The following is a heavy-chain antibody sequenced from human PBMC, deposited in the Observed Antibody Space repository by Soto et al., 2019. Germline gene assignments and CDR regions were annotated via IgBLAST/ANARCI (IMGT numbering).Heavy chain of an antibody. CDR2: ISSSSSYI. J-gene: IGHJ4*02. CDR1: GFTFSSYS. CDR3: ASYSSSGVDY. Sequence: GGSLRLSCAASGFTFSSYSMNWVRQAPGKGLEWVSSISSSSSYIYYADSVKGRFTISRDNAKNSLYLQMNSLRAEDTAVYYCASYSSSGVDYWGQGTLVTVSS. D-gene: IGHD6-6*01. V-gene: IGHV3-21*01.